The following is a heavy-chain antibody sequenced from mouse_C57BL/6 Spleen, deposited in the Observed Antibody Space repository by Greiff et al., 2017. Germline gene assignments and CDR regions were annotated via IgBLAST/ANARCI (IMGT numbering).Heavy chain of an antibody. CDR1: GFSFNTYA. D-gene: IGHD2-4*01. CDR2: IRSKSNNYAT. Sequence: EVKLVESGGGLVQPKGSLKLSCAASGFSFNTYAMNWVRQAPGKGLEWVARIRSKSNNYATYYADSVKDRFTISRDDSESMLYLQMSNMKAEDTAVYCGVRDDYDWYFDVWGTGTTVTVSS. CDR3: VRDDYDWYFDV. V-gene: IGHV10-1*01. J-gene: IGHJ1*03.